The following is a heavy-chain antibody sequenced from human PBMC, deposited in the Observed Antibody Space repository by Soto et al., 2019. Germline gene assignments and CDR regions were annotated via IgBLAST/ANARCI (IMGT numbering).Heavy chain of an antibody. CDR3: ARTPSYSFGLGIHLYYFDF. D-gene: IGHD2-21*01. Sequence: QVQLQVSGPRLMKPSETLSLTCTVASGSISSYYWSWLRQPPGKGLEWIGYVYYSGTTNYNSSLKSRAIISTAPSKNQFSLPLTAVPAPGAAVYYRARTPSYSFGLGIHLYYFDFWNQGALVTVSS. CDR2: VYYSGTT. J-gene: IGHJ4*02. V-gene: IGHV4-59*01. CDR1: SGSISSYY.